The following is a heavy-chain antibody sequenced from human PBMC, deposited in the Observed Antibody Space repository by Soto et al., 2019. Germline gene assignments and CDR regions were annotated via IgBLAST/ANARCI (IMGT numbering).Heavy chain of an antibody. CDR3: ARGSKSALHISGYYSIDY. V-gene: IGHV1-69*01. Sequence: QVQLVQSGAEVKKPGSSVKVSCKASGGTFSSYAISWVRQAPGQGLEWMGGLIPIFGTANYAQKFQGRVTITADESTSTAYMELSSLRSEDTAVYYCARGSKSALHISGYYSIDYWGQGTLVTVSS. CDR2: LIPIFGTA. D-gene: IGHD3-22*01. J-gene: IGHJ4*02. CDR1: GGTFSSYA.